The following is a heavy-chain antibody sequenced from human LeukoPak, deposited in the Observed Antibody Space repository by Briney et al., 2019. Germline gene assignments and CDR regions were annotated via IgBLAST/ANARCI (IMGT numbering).Heavy chain of an antibody. J-gene: IGHJ4*02. V-gene: IGHV4-59*01. CDR2: ISRSGST. CDR1: GGSISSYY. Sequence: SETLSLTCIVSGGSISSYYWSWIRQPPGKGLEWIGYISRSGSTNYNPSLKSRVTISVDTSKNQFSLKLSSVTAADTAVYFCAKSGNPYDFLTSWGQGTPVTVSS. CDR3: AKSGNPYDFLTS. D-gene: IGHD3-9*01.